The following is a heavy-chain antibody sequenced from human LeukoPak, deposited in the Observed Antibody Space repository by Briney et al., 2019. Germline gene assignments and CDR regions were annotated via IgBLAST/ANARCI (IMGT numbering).Heavy chain of an antibody. CDR2: INPSGGSP. CDR1: GYTFTTYY. J-gene: IGHJ3*02. V-gene: IGHV1-46*01. Sequence: ASVKVSCKASGYTFTTYYVHWVRQAPGQGLEWMGIINPSGGSPSYAQKFQGRVTLTRDMSTSTVYMELSSLRSEDTAMYYCTRGYIAMAGYDAFDIWGQGTVVTVSS. CDR3: TRGYIAMAGYDAFDI. D-gene: IGHD6-19*01.